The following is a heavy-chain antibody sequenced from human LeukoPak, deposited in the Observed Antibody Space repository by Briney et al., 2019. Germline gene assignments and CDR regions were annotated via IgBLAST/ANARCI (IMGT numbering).Heavy chain of an antibody. D-gene: IGHD4-17*01. J-gene: IGHJ4*02. Sequence: SQTLSLTCTVSGGFISSGSYYWSWIRQPAGKGLEWIGRIYTSGSTNHNPSLKSRVTISVDTSKNQFSLKLSSVTAADTAVYYCARDSIPDQRAVTTTDYWGQGTLVTVSS. CDR1: GGFISSGSYY. V-gene: IGHV4-61*02. CDR3: ARDSIPDQRAVTTTDY. CDR2: IYTSGST.